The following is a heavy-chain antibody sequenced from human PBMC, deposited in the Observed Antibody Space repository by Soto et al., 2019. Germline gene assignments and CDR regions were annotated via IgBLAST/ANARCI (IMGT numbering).Heavy chain of an antibody. J-gene: IGHJ6*02. Sequence: SETLSLTCTVSGGSISSYYWSWIRQPPGKGLEWIGYIYYSGSTNYNPSLKSRVTISVDTSKNQFSLKLSSVTAADTAVYYCATTNIDFWSGPNIPRYYYYGMDVWGQGTTVTVSS. V-gene: IGHV4-59*01. CDR3: ATTNIDFWSGPNIPRYYYYGMDV. D-gene: IGHD3-3*01. CDR2: IYYSGST. CDR1: GGSISSYY.